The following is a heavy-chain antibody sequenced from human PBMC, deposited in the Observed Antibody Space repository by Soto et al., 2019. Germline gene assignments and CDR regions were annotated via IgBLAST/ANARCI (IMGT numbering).Heavy chain of an antibody. V-gene: IGHV3-21*01. J-gene: IGHJ3*02. D-gene: IGHD3-22*01. Sequence: GGSLRLSCAASGFTFSSYSMNWVRQAPGKGLEWVSSISSSSSYIYYADSVKGRFTISRDNAKNSLYLQMNSLRAEDTAVYYCASDLGYYDSSGRRSAFDIWGQGTMVTVSS. CDR3: ASDLGYYDSSGRRSAFDI. CDR1: GFTFSSYS. CDR2: ISSSSSYI.